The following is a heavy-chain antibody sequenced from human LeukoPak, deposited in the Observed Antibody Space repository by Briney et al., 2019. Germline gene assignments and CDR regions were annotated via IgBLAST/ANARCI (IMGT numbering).Heavy chain of an antibody. CDR2: IYSGGST. CDR3: ATRNHCTGGSCYFDY. CDR1: GFTVSSNY. Sequence: GGSLRLSCAASGFTVSSNYMSWVRQTPGKGLEWVSVIYSGGSTYYADSVRGRFTISRDNSKNTLYLQMNSLRAEDTAVYYCATRNHCTGGSCYFDYWGQGTLVTVSS. D-gene: IGHD2-15*01. V-gene: IGHV3-66*01. J-gene: IGHJ4*02.